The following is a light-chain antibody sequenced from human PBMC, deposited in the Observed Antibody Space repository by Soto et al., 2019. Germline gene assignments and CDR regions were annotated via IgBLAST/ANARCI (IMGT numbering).Light chain of an antibody. Sequence: EIVLTQSPGTLSLSPGERATLSCRASQSISSSYLAWYQQKPGQAPRLLIYGASSRATGIPDRFSGSGSETDFTLTISRLEPEDFAVYYCQQYGNSPFTFGGGTKVEIK. CDR2: GAS. CDR3: QQYGNSPFT. V-gene: IGKV3-20*01. J-gene: IGKJ4*01. CDR1: QSISSSY.